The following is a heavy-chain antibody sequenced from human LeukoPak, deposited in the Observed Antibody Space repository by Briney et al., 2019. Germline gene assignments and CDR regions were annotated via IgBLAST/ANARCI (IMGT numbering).Heavy chain of an antibody. V-gene: IGHV4-4*07. CDR3: ARDVGDIVHNWFDP. J-gene: IGHJ5*02. Sequence: SETLSLTCTVSGGSISSYYWSWIRQPAGKGLEWIGRIYTSGSTNYNPSLKSRVTMLVDTSKNQFSLKLSSVTAADTAVYYCARDVGDIVHNWFDPWGQGTLVTVSS. D-gene: IGHD2-15*01. CDR1: GGSISSYY. CDR2: IYTSGST.